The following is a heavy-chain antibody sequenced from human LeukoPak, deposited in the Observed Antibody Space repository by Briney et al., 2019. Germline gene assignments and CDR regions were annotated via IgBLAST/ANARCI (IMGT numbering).Heavy chain of an antibody. V-gene: IGHV3-66*01. J-gene: IGHJ4*02. CDR3: ARVMAAVGIYHYFDY. CDR1: GFTVSSNY. D-gene: IGHD6-13*01. Sequence: PGGSLRLSCAASGFTVSSNYMSWVRQATGKGLGWVSLMYSGESGGNTYYADSVKGRFTISRDTSKNTLYLQMNNLRAEDTAVYYCARVMAAVGIYHYFDYWGQGTLVTVSS. CDR2: MYSGESGGNT.